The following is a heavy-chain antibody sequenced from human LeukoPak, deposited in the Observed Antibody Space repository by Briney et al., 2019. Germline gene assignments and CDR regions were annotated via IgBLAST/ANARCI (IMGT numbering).Heavy chain of an antibody. J-gene: IGHJ4*02. D-gene: IGHD6-13*01. V-gene: IGHV3-7*01. CDR2: IKQDGSEK. CDR1: GFTFSSYW. CDR3: ARDMYSPPHYLDY. Sequence: GGSLRLSCAASGFTFSSYWMSWVRQAPGKGLEWVANIKQDGSEKYYVDSVKGRFTISRDNAKNSLYLQMNSLRAEDTAVYYCARDMYSPPHYLDYWGQGTLVTVSS.